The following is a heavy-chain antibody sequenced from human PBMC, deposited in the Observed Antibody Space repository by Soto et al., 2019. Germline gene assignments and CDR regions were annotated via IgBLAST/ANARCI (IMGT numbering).Heavy chain of an antibody. CDR3: VKEGYYYDSSGYYYGWFDP. D-gene: IGHD3-22*01. CDR1: GFTFSSYW. CDR2: ISRNGGST. Sequence: GGSLRLSCAASGFTFSSYWMHWVRQAPGKGLVWVSRISRNGGSTYYADSVKGRFTISRDNSKNTLYLQMSSLRAEDTAVYYCVKEGYYYDSSGYYYGWFDPWGQGTLVTVSS. V-gene: IGHV3-64D*06. J-gene: IGHJ5*02.